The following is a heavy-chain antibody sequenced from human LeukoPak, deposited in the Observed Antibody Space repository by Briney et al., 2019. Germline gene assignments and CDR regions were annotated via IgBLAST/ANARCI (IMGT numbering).Heavy chain of an antibody. V-gene: IGHV1-2*02. J-gene: IGHJ4*02. CDR2: INPNSGGT. CDR3: ARDNDFDY. Sequence: ASVKVSCKASGYTFTGYYMHWVRQAPGQGLEWMGCINPNSGGTHYVQKFQGRVTMTRDTSISTAYMELRRLRSDDTAVYYCARDNDFDYWGQGTLVTVSS. CDR1: GYTFTGYY. D-gene: IGHD2-8*01.